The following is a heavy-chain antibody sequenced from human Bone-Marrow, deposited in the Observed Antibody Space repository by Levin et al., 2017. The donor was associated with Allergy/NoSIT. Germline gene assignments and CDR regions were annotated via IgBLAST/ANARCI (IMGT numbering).Heavy chain of an antibody. CDR2: MYHTGGT. V-gene: IGHV4-31*03. CDR3: ARDGQNGYNKLDT. J-gene: IGHJ5*02. CDR1: GVSISTDFFY. D-gene: IGHD5-24*01. Sequence: PSETLSLTCTVSGVSISTDFFYWTWIRQAPGKGLEWIGYMYHTGGTFYNPSLRSRLSMSIDTSNNQFSLKLSSVTASDTAVYFCARDGQNGYNKLDTWGQGSLVTVSS.